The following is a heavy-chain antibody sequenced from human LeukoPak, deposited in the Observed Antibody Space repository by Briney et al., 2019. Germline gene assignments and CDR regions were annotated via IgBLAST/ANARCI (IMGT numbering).Heavy chain of an antibody. CDR3: ARGGYYYDSSGYYSSDY. Sequence: SVKVSCKASGGTFSSYAISWVRQAPGQGLEWMGGIIPIFGTANYAQKFQGRVTITADESTSTAYMELSSLRSDDTAVYYCARGGYYYDSSGYYSSDYWGQGTLVTVSS. V-gene: IGHV1-69*13. J-gene: IGHJ4*02. D-gene: IGHD3-22*01. CDR2: IIPIFGTA. CDR1: GGTFSSYA.